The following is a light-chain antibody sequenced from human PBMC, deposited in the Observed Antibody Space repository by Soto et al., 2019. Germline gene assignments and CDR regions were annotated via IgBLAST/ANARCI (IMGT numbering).Light chain of an antibody. V-gene: IGLV2-23*02. CDR1: SSDVGSHNF. CDR2: EVT. Sequence: QSALTQPASVSGSPGQSITLSCTGTSSDVGSHNFVSWYQQRPGKAPKLMIFEVTKRPSGVSSRFSASKSGNTASLTISGVQAEDEADYYCCSYAGTTTWVFGGGTKVTVL. J-gene: IGLJ2*01. CDR3: CSYAGTTTWV.